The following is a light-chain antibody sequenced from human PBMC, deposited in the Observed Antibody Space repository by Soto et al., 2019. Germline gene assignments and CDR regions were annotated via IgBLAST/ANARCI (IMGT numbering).Light chain of an antibody. CDR2: DAS. CDR3: QQRSNWPPTWT. Sequence: EIVWTQSTATMALSAGERCTRSRRAVQSVSSYLAWYQQKPFQAPRLLIYDASNRATGIPARFSGSGSGTDFTLTLSSLEPEDFAVYYCQQRSNWPPTWTFGQGTKVDIK. V-gene: IGKV3-11*01. J-gene: IGKJ1*01. CDR1: QSVSSY.